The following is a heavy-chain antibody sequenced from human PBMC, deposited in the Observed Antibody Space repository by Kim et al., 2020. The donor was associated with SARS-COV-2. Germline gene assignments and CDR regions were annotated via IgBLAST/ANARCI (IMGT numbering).Heavy chain of an antibody. CDR1: GGSISSGVHY. CDR2: IHYRRRS. J-gene: IGHJ6*01. Sequence: SETLSLTCTDTGGSISSGVHYWSWIRQSPGKGLERIGYIHYRRRSYYNPSSKSRDTISVDTTKHQFSLQLSSVTAVDTAVHYFARDGGSSYGTPYYYGM. D-gene: IGHD5-18*01. V-gene: IGHV4-30-4*01. CDR3: ARDGGSSYGTPYYYGM.